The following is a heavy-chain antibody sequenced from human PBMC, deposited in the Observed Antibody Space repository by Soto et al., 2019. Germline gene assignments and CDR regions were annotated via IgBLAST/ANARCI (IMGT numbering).Heavy chain of an antibody. CDR3: GREGYCSGDSCSGYYYYNTDI. D-gene: IGHD2-15*01. V-gene: IGHV4-59*01. CDR1: GGSISSYY. J-gene: IGHJ6*03. Sequence: QVQLQESGPGLVKPSETLSLTCTVSGGSISSYYWSWIRQPPGQGLEWIGYIYYSGSTNYNPSLKSSFTRSVDTATNQLSLKLSSVTAADTAVFYCGREGYCSGDSCSGYYYYNTDISGKGTTVTVS. CDR2: IYYSGST.